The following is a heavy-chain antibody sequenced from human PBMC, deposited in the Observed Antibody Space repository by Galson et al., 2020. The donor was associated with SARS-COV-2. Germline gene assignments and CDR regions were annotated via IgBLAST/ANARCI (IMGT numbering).Heavy chain of an antibody. CDR1: GFSLSTSGVG. D-gene: IGHD5-12*01. Sequence: SGPTLVKPTQTLTLTCTFSGFSLSTSGVGVGWIRQPPGKALEWLALIYWDDDKRYSPSLKSRLTITKDTSKNQVVLTMTNMDPVDTATYYCAHSGYDRYYYYYYGMDVWGQGTTVTVSS. J-gene: IGHJ6*02. CDR2: IYWDDDK. CDR3: AHSGYDRYYYYYYGMDV. V-gene: IGHV2-5*02.